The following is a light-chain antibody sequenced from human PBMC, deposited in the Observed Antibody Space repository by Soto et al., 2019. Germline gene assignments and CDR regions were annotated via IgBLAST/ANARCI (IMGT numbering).Light chain of an antibody. CDR1: QDISNY. J-gene: IGKJ4*01. CDR2: DGC. CDR3: QQYENLPLT. V-gene: IGKV1-33*01. Sequence: DIQITQSPSSLSASEGDRVTITCQASQDISNYLNWFQQNPGKAPNLLIYDGCKLETGVPSRFSGSGSGTHFTFTISSLQPEDIAPDYCQQYENLPLTFGGGTPVEIK.